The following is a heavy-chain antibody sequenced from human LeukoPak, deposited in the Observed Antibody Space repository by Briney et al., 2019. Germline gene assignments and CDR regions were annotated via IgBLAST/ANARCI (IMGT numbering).Heavy chain of an antibody. V-gene: IGHV1-69*04. CDR1: GGTFSSCT. CDR3: ARDCSSTSCYSPDAFDI. CDR2: IVPILGIA. Sequence: ASVKVSCKASGGTFSSCTISWVRQAPGQGLEWMGRIVPILGIANYAQKFQGRVTITADKSTSTAYMELSSLRSEDTAVYYCARDCSSTSCYSPDAFDIWGQGTMVTVSS. D-gene: IGHD2-2*02. J-gene: IGHJ3*02.